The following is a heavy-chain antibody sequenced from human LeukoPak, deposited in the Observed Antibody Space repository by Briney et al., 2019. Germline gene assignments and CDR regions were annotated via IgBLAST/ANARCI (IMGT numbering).Heavy chain of an antibody. D-gene: IGHD3-9*01. J-gene: IGHJ5*02. CDR3: ARGYYDILTGPLNWFDP. CDR1: GGSISSYY. Sequence: SETLSLTRTVSGGSISSYYWSWIRQPPGKGLEWIGYIYYSGSTNYNPSLKSRVTISVDTSKNQFSLKLSSVTAADTAVYYCARGYYDILTGPLNWFDPWGQGTLVTVSS. V-gene: IGHV4-59*01. CDR2: IYYSGST.